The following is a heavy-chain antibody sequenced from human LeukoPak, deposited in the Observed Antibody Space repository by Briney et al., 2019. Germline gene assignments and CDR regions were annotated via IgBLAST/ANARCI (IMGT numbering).Heavy chain of an antibody. CDR1: GGSFSDYY. CDR3: SRVSDTMISFGGGISYFDY. J-gene: IGHJ4*02. V-gene: IGHV4-34*01. Sequence: SETLSLTCALYGGSFSDYYWTWMRQPPGKGLEWIGEINHSGGTDYNPSLRSRVTISLDTSKNQFLLQLSSVTAADTGVYYCSRVSDTMISFGGGISYFDYWGQGPLVTVSS. D-gene: IGHD3-16*02. CDR2: INHSGGT.